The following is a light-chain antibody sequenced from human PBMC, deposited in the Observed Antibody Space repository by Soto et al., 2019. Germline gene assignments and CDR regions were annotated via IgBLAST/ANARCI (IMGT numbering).Light chain of an antibody. CDR2: GTI. V-gene: IGLV1-40*01. CDR3: QSYDRSLSGYV. CDR1: SSNIGAPYD. J-gene: IGLJ1*01. Sequence: QSVLTQPPSVSGAPGQRVTISCTGSSSNIGAPYDVHWYQQLPGTAPKLLIYGTISRPAGVPDRFSGSKSGTSASLAITGLQAGDEADYYCQSYDRSLSGYVFGTGTKLTVL.